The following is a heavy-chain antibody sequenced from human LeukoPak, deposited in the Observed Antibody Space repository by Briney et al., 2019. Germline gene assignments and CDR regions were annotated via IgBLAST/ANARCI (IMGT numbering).Heavy chain of an antibody. J-gene: IGHJ6*03. CDR3: AKAPYDNKYYYVGV. CDR2: VSGSGSVT. V-gene: IGHV3-23*01. CDR1: GFTFRSYA. Sequence: GGSLRLSCAASGFTFRSYAMNWVRQAPGKGLEWVSSVSGSGSVTFYGDSVKGRFTISRDNSKNTLYLQMDSLRAEDTAVYYCAKAPYDNKYYYVGVWGRGTTVTVSS. D-gene: IGHD3-9*01.